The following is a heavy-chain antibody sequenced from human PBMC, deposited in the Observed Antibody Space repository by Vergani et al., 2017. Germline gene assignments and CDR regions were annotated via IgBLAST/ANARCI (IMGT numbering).Heavy chain of an antibody. V-gene: IGHV3-23*04. CDR3: AKDQFYEILTGYRFDA. D-gene: IGHD3-9*01. J-gene: IGHJ5*02. CDR2: ISGSGGST. Sequence: EVQLVESGGGLIRPGGSLRLSCAASGFTFDDYAMHWVRQAPGKGLEWVSGISGSGGSTYYADSVKGRFTISRDNSKNTLYLQMNSLRAEDTAVYYCAKDQFYEILTGYRFDAWGQGTLVTVSS. CDR1: GFTFDDYA.